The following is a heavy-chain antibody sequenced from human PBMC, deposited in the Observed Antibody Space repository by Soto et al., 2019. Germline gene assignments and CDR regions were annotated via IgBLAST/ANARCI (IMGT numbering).Heavy chain of an antibody. D-gene: IGHD3-3*01. V-gene: IGHV4-39*01. Sequence: SETLSLTCTVSGGSISSSSYYWGWIRQPPGKGLEWIGSIYYSGSTYYNPSLKSRVTISVDTSKNQFSLKLSSVTAAYTAVYYCARGDFWSGYYTTYFDYWGQGTLVTVSS. CDR3: ARGDFWSGYYTTYFDY. CDR1: GGSISSSSYY. CDR2: IYYSGST. J-gene: IGHJ4*02.